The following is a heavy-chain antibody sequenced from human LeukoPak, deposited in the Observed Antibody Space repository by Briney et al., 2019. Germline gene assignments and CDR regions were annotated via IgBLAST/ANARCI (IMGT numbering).Heavy chain of an antibody. V-gene: IGHV4-34*01. CDR3: ARGGYTSSFDY. J-gene: IGHJ4*02. D-gene: IGHD6-13*01. CDR1: GVSFSGYS. CDR2: INHSGST. Sequence: PSETLSLTCAAYGVSFSGYSWSWIRQPPGKGLEWIGEINHSGSTNDNPSLRSRVIVSVDTSKNQSSLKLSSVTAADTAVYYCARGGYTSSFDYGGRGTLVTVSS.